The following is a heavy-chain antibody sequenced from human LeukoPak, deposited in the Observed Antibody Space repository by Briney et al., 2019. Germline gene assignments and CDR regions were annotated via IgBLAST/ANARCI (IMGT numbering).Heavy chain of an antibody. J-gene: IGHJ6*03. CDR1: GGSFNGYY. D-gene: IGHD6-13*01. CDR2: INHSGST. CDR3: ARVRGQQLGYYYYYYYMDV. Sequence: SETLSLTCAVYGGSFNGYYWSWIRQPPGKGLEWIGEINHSGSTNYNPSLKSRVTISVDTSKNQFSLKLSSVTAADTAVYYCARVRGQQLGYYYYYYYMDVWGKGTTVTVSS. V-gene: IGHV4-34*01.